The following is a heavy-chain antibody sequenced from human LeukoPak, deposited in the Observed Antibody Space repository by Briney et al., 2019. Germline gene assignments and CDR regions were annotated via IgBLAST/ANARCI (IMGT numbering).Heavy chain of an antibody. CDR3: VRADVNVGFDP. CDR1: GYTFTGYY. V-gene: IGHV1-2*02. Sequence: ASVKVSCRPSGYTFTGYYIHWVRQAPGRGLEWMGWINPNSGGTNYAQKFQGRVTMTRDTSISTAYMELSRLRSDDTAVYYCVRADVNVGFDPWGQGTLVTVSS. CDR2: INPNSGGT. D-gene: IGHD1-26*01. J-gene: IGHJ5*02.